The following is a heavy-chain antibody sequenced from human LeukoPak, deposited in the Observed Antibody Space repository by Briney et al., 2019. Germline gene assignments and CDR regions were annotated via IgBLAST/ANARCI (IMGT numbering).Heavy chain of an antibody. CDR2: ISNSGGST. V-gene: IGHV3-23*01. Sequence: QPGGSLRLSCAASGLTFSSYAMSWVRQAPGKGLEWVSAISNSGGSTYYADSVKGRFTISRDNSKNTLYLQMNSLRAEDTAVYYCAKVLALYGDYDYWGQGTLVTVSS. J-gene: IGHJ4*02. D-gene: IGHD4-17*01. CDR1: GLTFSSYA. CDR3: AKVLALYGDYDY.